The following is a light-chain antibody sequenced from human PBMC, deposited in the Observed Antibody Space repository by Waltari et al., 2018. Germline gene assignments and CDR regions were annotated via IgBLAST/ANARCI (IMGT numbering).Light chain of an antibody. CDR2: DAS. CDR1: QSARTY. Sequence: EIVLTQSPATLSLSPGERATLSCRASQSARTYLAWYQHRPRQAPRLLIYDASNRATDVPARFSGSGSGTDFTLTISSLQPEDFAVYYCQERSNWPGGAFGGGTKVEIK. V-gene: IGKV3-11*01. J-gene: IGKJ4*01. CDR3: QERSNWPGGA.